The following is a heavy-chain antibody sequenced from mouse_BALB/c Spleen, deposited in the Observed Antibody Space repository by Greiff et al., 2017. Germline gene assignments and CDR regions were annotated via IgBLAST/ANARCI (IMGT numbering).Heavy chain of an antibody. Sequence: EVMLVESGGGLVQPGGSLKLSCAASGFTFSSYGMSWVRQTPDKRLELVATINSNGGSTYYPDSVKGRFTISRDNAMNTLYLQMISLKSEDTAMYYCARETGLDYWGQGTLVTVSA. CDR3: ARETGLDY. J-gene: IGHJ3*01. D-gene: IGHD3-1*01. CDR2: INSNGGST. CDR1: GFTFSSYG. V-gene: IGHV5-6-3*01.